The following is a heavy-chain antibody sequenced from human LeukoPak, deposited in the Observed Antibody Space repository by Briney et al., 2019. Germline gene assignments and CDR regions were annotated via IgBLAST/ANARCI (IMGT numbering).Heavy chain of an antibody. J-gene: IGHJ4*02. CDR3: ARAPVVPAATLDY. V-gene: IGHV3-30-3*01. CDR1: GFTFSSYA. Sequence: GGSLRLSCAASGFTFSSYAMHWVRQAPGKGLEWVAVISYDGSNKYYADSVKGRFTISRDNSKNTLYLQMNSLRAEDTAVYYCARAPVVPAATLDYWGQGTLVTVSS. D-gene: IGHD2-2*01. CDR2: ISYDGSNK.